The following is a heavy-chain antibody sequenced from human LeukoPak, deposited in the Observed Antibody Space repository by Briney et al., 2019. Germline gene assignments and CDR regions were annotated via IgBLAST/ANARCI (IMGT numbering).Heavy chain of an antibody. D-gene: IGHD3-10*01. Sequence: PSQTLSLTCAVSGGFISRGGYSWSWLRQPPGTGLEWIGYIYHSGSTYYNPSLKSRVTISVDRSKNQFSLKLSSVTAADTAVYYCARTYYYGSGPYFDYWGQGTLVTVSS. J-gene: IGHJ4*02. CDR1: GGFISRGGYS. V-gene: IGHV4-30-2*01. CDR2: IYHSGST. CDR3: ARTYYYGSGPYFDY.